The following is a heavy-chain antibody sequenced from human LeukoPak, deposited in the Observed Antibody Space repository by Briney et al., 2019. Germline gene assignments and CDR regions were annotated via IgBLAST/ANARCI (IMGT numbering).Heavy chain of an antibody. J-gene: IGHJ4*02. V-gene: IGHV3-20*04. CDR3: ARHCRIAAAGCADY. CDR2: INWNGGST. D-gene: IGHD6-13*01. CDR1: GFTFGNYG. Sequence: GGSLRLSCAASGFTFGNYGMSWVRQAPGKGLEWVSGINWNGGSTGYADSVEGRFTISRDNAKNSQYLQMNSLKASDTAMYYCARHCRIAAAGCADYWGQGTLVTVSS.